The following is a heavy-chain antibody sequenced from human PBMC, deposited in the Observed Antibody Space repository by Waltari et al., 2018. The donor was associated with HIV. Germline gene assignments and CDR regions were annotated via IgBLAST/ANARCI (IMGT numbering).Heavy chain of an antibody. CDR3: AKDSRVWYFDY. D-gene: IGHD6-19*01. CDR1: GLTFDDYA. J-gene: IGHJ4*02. Sequence: EVQLVESGGGLVQPGRSLRRSCAASGLTFDDYAMHWVRQAPGKGLEWVSGISWNSGSINYADSVKGRFTISRDNAKNSLYLQMNSLRAEDTALYYCAKDSRVWYFDYWGQGSLVTVSS. V-gene: IGHV3-9*01. CDR2: ISWNSGSI.